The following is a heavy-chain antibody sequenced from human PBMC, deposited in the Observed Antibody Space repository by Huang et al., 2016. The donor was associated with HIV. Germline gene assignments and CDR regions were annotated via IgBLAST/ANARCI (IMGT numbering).Heavy chain of an antibody. D-gene: IGHD2-15*01. Sequence: EVQLEESGGALVKPGGSLRLSCAATGFLFTTFTMHWVRQAPGKGLGWVSSISGSGSSIYYADAVKGRFTISRDNTKKSLYLQMSSLSVDDTAFYFCARGGPVGYFNLWGHGTLASVSS. J-gene: IGHJ4*03. V-gene: IGHV3-21*01. CDR3: ARGGPVGYFNL. CDR2: ISGSGSSI. CDR1: GFLFTTFT.